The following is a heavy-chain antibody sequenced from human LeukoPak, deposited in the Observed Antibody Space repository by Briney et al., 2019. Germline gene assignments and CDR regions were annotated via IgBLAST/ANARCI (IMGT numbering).Heavy chain of an antibody. V-gene: IGHV4-59*01. Sequence: SETLSLTCSVSGGSISGYYWSWIRQPPGKGLELIGCIYYSGSTNYNPSLKSRVTISVDTSKNQFSLKLNSATAADTAVYYCARLKLWGTNWFDPWGQGTLVTVSS. J-gene: IGHJ5*02. D-gene: IGHD2-21*01. CDR2: IYYSGST. CDR1: GGSISGYY. CDR3: ARLKLWGTNWFDP.